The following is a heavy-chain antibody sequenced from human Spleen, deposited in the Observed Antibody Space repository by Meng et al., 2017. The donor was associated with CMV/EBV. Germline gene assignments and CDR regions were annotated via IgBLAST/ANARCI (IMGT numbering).Heavy chain of an antibody. D-gene: IGHD7-27*01. V-gene: IGHV4-39*07. CDR1: GGSISSSSYY. Sequence: QLQLQASGPGLVKPSETLSLTCTVSGGSISSSSYYWGWIRQPPGKGLEWIGSIYYSGSTYYNPSLKSRVTISVDTSKNQFSLKLSSVTAADTAVYYCARDSYGTGDPFDYWGQGTLVTVSS. CDR3: ARDSYGTGDPFDY. J-gene: IGHJ4*02. CDR2: IYYSGST.